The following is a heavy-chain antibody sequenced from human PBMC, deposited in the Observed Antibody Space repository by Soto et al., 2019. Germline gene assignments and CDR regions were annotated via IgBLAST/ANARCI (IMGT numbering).Heavy chain of an antibody. D-gene: IGHD3-16*01. CDR1: GFTFSDSE. J-gene: IGHJ4*02. CDR3: AKMGRDAYKPIDS. CDR2: ISASGYST. Sequence: GWSLRLSCAASGFTFSDSEMGWVRQAPVTGLEWVSSISASGYSTYYADSVKGRFTISRDTSKNTLYLQTNSLRAEEPAMYYCAKMGRDAYKPIDSWGQGALVTVSS. V-gene: IGHV3-23*01.